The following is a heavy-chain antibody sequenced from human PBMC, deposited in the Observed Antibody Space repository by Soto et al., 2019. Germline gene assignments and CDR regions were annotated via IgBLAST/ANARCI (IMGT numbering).Heavy chain of an antibody. Sequence: SLTCTVSGGSISSYYWSWIRQPPGKGLEWIGYIYYSGSTNYNPSLKSRVTISVDTSKNQFSLKLSSVTAADTAVYYCARATGSGSYYNDWGQGTLVTVSS. J-gene: IGHJ4*02. V-gene: IGHV4-59*01. CDR1: GGSISSYY. D-gene: IGHD3-10*01. CDR2: IYYSGST. CDR3: ARATGSGSYYND.